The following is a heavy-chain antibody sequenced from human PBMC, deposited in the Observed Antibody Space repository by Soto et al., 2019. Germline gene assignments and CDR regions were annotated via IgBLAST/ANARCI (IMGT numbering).Heavy chain of an antibody. J-gene: IGHJ6*02. CDR2: IYYSGST. D-gene: IGHD3-9*01. V-gene: IGHV4-39*01. Sequence: SETLSLTCTVSGGSISSSSYYWGWIRQPPGKGLEWIGSIYYSGSTYYNPSLKSRVTISVDTSKNQFSLKLSSVTAADTAVYYCARHPGYDILTGYYHPQYYYYGMDVWGRGTTVTVSS. CDR1: GGSISSSSYY. CDR3: ARHPGYDILTGYYHPQYYYYGMDV.